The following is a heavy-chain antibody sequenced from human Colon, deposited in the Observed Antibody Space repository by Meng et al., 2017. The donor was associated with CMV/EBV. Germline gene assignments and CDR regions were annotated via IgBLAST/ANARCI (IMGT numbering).Heavy chain of an antibody. J-gene: IGHJ6*02. V-gene: IGHV4-59*01. CDR1: GDPINNYY. CDR3: ARDSRTHGPYYYHGVDV. Sequence: SETLSLTCTVSGDPINNYYWSWIRQPPGKGLEWIGYIYYSGSTNYNPSLKSRVTISLDTSKNQFSLKLRSVTAADTAVYYCARDSRTHGPYYYHGVDVWGQGTTVTVSS. CDR2: IYYSGST. D-gene: IGHD2-2*01.